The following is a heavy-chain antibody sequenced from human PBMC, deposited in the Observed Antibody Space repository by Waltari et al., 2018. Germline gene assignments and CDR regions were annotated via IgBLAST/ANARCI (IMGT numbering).Heavy chain of an antibody. CDR3: ASRPDIWGSYRAGFDP. Sequence: QVQLQESGPGLVKPSETLSLTCAVSGYSLSSGYYWGWIRQPPGKGLEWIGSIYHSGLTYYNPSLKGRVTISVDTSKNQFSLKLSSVTAADTAVYYCASRPDIWGSYRAGFDPCGQGTLVTVSS. V-gene: IGHV4-38-2*01. CDR1: GYSLSSGYY. J-gene: IGHJ5*02. CDR2: IYHSGLT. D-gene: IGHD3-16*02.